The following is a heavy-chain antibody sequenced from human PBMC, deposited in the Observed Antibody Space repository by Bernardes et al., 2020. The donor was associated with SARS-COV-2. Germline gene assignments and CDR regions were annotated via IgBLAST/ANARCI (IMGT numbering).Heavy chain of an antibody. Sequence: GGSLRLSCVASGFSFSNFGMHWVRQIPGKGLEWVAIISYEGSNKYYADSVKGRFSISRDISKNTVYLQMNSLRAGDTAIYYCAKDYCDSDCDFFDYWGQGTLVTVSS. CDR1: GFSFSNFG. D-gene: IGHD2-21*02. V-gene: IGHV3-30*18. CDR2: ISYEGSNK. J-gene: IGHJ4*02. CDR3: AKDYCDSDCDFFDY.